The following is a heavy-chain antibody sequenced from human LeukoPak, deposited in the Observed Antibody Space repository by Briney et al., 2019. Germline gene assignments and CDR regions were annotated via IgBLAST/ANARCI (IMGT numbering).Heavy chain of an antibody. V-gene: IGHV3-30-3*01. CDR2: ISYDGSNK. J-gene: IGHJ4*02. Sequence: PGGSLRLSCAASGFTFSSYAMHWVRQAPGKGLEWVAVISYDGSNKYYADSVKGRFTISRDNSKNTLYLQMNSLRAEDTAVYYCAREKRIEYYYDSSGYSAFDYWGQGTLVTVSS. CDR3: AREKRIEYYYDSSGYSAFDY. D-gene: IGHD3-22*01. CDR1: GFTFSSYA.